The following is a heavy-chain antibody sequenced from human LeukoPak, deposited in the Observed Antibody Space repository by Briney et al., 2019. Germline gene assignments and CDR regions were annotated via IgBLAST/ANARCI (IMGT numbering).Heavy chain of an antibody. J-gene: IGHJ6*02. CDR1: GGTFSSYA. V-gene: IGHV1-69*01. CDR2: IIPIFGTA. CDR3: ARDWFDIVVVPAAPPYYYYYYGMDV. D-gene: IGHD2-2*01. Sequence: ASVKVSCKASGGTFSSYAITWVRQAPGQGLEWMGGIIPIFGTANYAQKFQGRVTITADESTSTAYMELSSLRSEDTAVYYCARDWFDIVVVPAAPPYYYYYYGMDVWGQGTTVTVSS.